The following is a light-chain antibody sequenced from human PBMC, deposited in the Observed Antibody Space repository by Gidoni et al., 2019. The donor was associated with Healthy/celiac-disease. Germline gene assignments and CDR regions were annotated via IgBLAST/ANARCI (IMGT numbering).Light chain of an antibody. J-gene: IGKJ5*01. CDR3: QQSYSTPIT. V-gene: IGKV1-39*01. CDR2: AAS. CDR1: QSMSSY. Sequence: DIPTTQSPSSLSASVGDRVTMTCRASQSMSSYLNWYHQKPGKALKLLIYAASSLQSGVPSRFSGSGSGTDFTLTISSLQPEDFATYYCQQSYSTPITFGQXTRLEIK.